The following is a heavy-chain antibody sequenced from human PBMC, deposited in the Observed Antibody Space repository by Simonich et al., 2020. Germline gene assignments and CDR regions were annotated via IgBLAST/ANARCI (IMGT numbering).Heavy chain of an antibody. J-gene: IGHJ3*02. CDR1: GGSFSGFY. CDR3: ARGKGWKNAFDI. V-gene: IGHV4-34*01. Sequence: QVQLQQWGAGLLKPSETLSLTCAVYGGSFSGFYWSGIRQPPGKGLEGIGEINHSGSNKHNPSLKGRVTISVDTSKNQFSLKLSSVTAADTAVYYCARGKGWKNAFDIWGQGTMVTVSS. CDR2: INHSGSN. D-gene: IGHD1-1*01.